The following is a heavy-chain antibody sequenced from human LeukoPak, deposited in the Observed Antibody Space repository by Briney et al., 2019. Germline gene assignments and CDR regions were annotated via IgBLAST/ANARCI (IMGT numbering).Heavy chain of an antibody. D-gene: IGHD3-22*01. Sequence: ASVKVSCKASGGTFSSYAVSWVRQAPGQGLEWMGGIISIFGTTSYAQKFQGRVTITADGSTTTAYMELSSLRYEDTAVYYCASIGSSAYIPFDYWGQGTLVTVSS. J-gene: IGHJ4*02. CDR3: ASIGSSAYIPFDY. V-gene: IGHV1-69*13. CDR2: IISIFGTT. CDR1: GGTFSSYA.